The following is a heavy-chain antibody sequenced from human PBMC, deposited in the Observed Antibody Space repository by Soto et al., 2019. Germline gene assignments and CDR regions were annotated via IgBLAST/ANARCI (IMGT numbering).Heavy chain of an antibody. CDR1: GGSISSGGYY. CDR2: IYYSGST. V-gene: IGHV4-31*03. Sequence: LSLTCTVSGGSISSGGYYWSWIRQHPGKGLEWIGYIYYSGSTYYNPSLRSRVTISVDTSKNQFSLKLSSVTAADTAVYYCAREPGIAVAGTRYYYGMDVWGQGTTVTVSS. J-gene: IGHJ6*02. D-gene: IGHD6-19*01. CDR3: AREPGIAVAGTRYYYGMDV.